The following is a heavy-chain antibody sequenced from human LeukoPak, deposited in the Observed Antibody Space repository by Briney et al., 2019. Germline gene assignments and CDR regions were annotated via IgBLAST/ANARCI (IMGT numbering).Heavy chain of an antibody. CDR3: GRHRRCFWCDP. V-gene: IGHV3-74*01. J-gene: IGHJ5*02. D-gene: IGHD2-15*01. CDR1: GFTFSTFW. CDR2: INLDGSLT. Sequence: GGSLRLSCKASGFTFSTFWMHWVRQVPGKGPEWIARINLDGSLTDYADSVNGRFTVSRDNTKNTLYLQMNSLRDEDTAVYVCGRHRRCFWCDPWGLGTRGTVSS.